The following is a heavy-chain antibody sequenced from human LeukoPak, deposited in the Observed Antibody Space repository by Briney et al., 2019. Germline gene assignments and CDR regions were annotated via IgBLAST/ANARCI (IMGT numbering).Heavy chain of an antibody. V-gene: IGHV4-59*01. D-gene: IGHD6-19*01. CDR3: ARHQTAVSTVYDP. CDR1: GGSISRYY. J-gene: IGHJ5*02. Sequence: PSETLSLTCTVSGGSISRYYWSWIRQPPGKGLEWIGYIYYSGSTNYNPSLKSRVTISVDTSKNQFSLKLSSVTAADTAVYYCARHQTAVSTVYDPWGQGTLVTVSS. CDR2: IYYSGST.